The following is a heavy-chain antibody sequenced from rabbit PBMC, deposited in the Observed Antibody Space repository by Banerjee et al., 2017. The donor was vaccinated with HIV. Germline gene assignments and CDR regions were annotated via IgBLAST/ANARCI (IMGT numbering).Heavy chain of an antibody. V-gene: IGHV1S45*01. Sequence: QEQLEESGGDLVKPGGTLTLTCTASGFDLSSYHYMCWVRQAPGKGLESVACIITSSGSTWYASWVNGRFTISKTSSTTVTLQMTSLTAADTATYLCAGSLVDNANLWGPGTLVTVS. J-gene: IGHJ4*01. CDR3: AGSLVDNANL. CDR1: GFDLSSYHY. D-gene: IGHD1-1*01. CDR2: IITSSGST.